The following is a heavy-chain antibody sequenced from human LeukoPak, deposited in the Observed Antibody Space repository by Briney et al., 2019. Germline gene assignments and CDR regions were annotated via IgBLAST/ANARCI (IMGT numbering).Heavy chain of an antibody. CDR3: ASRDQYYYDSGGYTLRY. V-gene: IGHV1-69*06. J-gene: IGHJ4*02. CDR1: GYTFTSYY. D-gene: IGHD3-22*01. Sequence: GASVKVSCKASGYTFTSYYMHWVRQAPGQGLEWMGGIIPIFGTANYAQKFQGRVTITADKSTSTAYMELSSLRSEDTAVYYCASRDQYYYDSGGYTLRYWGQGTLVTVSS. CDR2: IIPIFGTA.